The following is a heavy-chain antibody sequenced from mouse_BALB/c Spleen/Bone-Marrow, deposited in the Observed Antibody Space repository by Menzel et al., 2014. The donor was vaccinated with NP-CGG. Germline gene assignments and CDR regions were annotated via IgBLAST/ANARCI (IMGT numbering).Heavy chain of an antibody. CDR1: GYTFTSYW. V-gene: IGHV1-5*01. J-gene: IGHJ4*01. CDR3: TGGKDYYAMDY. Sequence: EVQLQQSGTVLARPGASVKMSCKASGYTFTSYWMHWVKERPGQGLEWIGAIYPGNSDTSYNQKFKGKAKLTAVTSTSTAYMELSSLTNEDSAVYYCTGGKDYYAMDYWGQGTSVTVSS. CDR2: IYPGNSDT. D-gene: IGHD1-3*01.